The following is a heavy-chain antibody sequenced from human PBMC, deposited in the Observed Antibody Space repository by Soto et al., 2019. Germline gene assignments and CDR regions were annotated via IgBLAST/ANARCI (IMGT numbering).Heavy chain of an antibody. CDR3: ARAPFVWGVPNWFDP. V-gene: IGHV4-59*01. CDR2: IYYSGST. D-gene: IGHD3-10*01. CDR1: GGSISSYY. J-gene: IGHJ5*02. Sequence: SETLSLTCTVSGGSISSYYWSWIRQPPGKGLEWIGYIYYSGSTNYNPSLKSRVTISVDTSKNQFSLKLSSVTAAATAVYYCARAPFVWGVPNWFDPWGQGTLVTVSS.